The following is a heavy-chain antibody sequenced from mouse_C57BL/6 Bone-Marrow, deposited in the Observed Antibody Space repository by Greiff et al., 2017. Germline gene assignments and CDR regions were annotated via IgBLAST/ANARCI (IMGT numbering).Heavy chain of an antibody. CDR2: INPNYGTT. D-gene: IGHD1-1*01. J-gene: IGHJ2*01. Sequence: EVQLVESGPELVKPGASVKISCKASGYSFTDYNMNWVKQSNGKSLEWIGVINPNYGTTIYNQKFKGKATLTVDQSSSTAYMQLNSLTSEDSAVYYCARWRITTVVATDYWGQGTTLTVSS. CDR3: ARWRITTVVATDY. V-gene: IGHV1-39*01. CDR1: GYSFTDYN.